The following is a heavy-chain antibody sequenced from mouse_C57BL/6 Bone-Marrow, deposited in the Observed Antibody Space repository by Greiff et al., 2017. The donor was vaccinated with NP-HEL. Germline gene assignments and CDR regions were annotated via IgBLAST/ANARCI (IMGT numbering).Heavy chain of an antibody. CDR1: GYTFTSYG. CDR2: IYPRSGNT. V-gene: IGHV1-81*01. CDR3: AREGFSYYAMDY. Sequence: QVQLKESGAELARPGASVKLSCKASGYTFTSYGISWVKQRTGQGLEWIGEIYPRSGNTYYNEKFKGKATLTADKSSSTAYMELRSLTSEDSAVYFCAREGFSYYAMDYWGQGTSVTVSS. J-gene: IGHJ4*01.